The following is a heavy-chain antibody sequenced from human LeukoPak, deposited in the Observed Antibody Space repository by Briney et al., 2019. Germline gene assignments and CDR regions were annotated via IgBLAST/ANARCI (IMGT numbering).Heavy chain of an antibody. J-gene: IGHJ6*03. CDR1: GLTVSSNY. CDR2: IYSGGST. V-gene: IGHV3-66*02. D-gene: IGHD4-17*01. Sequence: GGSLRLSCAASGLTVSSNYMSWVRQAPGKGLEWVSVIYSGGSTYYTDSVKGRFTISRDNSQNTLYLQMNSLRAEDTAVYYCASSLYGDYYYYMDVRGKGTTVTVSS. CDR3: ASSLYGDYYYYMDV.